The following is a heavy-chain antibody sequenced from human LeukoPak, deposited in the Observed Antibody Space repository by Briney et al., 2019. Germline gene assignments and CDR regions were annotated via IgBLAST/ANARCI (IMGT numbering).Heavy chain of an antibody. D-gene: IGHD6-19*01. CDR2: ISSSSSYI. CDR3: ARVGATLAVAGTSYYFDY. V-gene: IGHV3-21*01. J-gene: IGHJ4*02. CDR1: GFTFSSYS. Sequence: GGSLRLSCAASGFTFSSYSTNWVRQAPGKGLEWVSSISSSSSYICYADSVKGRFTISRDNAKNSLYLQMNSLRAEDTAVYYCARVGATLAVAGTSYYFDYWGQGTLVTVSS.